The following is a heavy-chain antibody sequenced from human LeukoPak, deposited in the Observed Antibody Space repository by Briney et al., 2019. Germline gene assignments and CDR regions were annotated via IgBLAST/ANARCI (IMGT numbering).Heavy chain of an antibody. CDR2: ISAYNGNT. CDR1: GYTFTGYG. D-gene: IGHD3-10*01. CDR3: ARSPRGPGDAFDI. J-gene: IGHJ3*02. Sequence: GASVKVSCKASGYTFTGYGISWVRQAPGQGLEWMGWISAYNGNTNYAQKLQGRVTMTTDTSTSTAYMELRSLRSDDTAVFYCARSPRGPGDAFDIWGQGTMVTVSS. V-gene: IGHV1-18*01.